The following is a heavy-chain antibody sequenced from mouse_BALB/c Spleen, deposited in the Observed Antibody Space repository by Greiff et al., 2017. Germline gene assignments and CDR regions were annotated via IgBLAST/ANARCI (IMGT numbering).Heavy chain of an antibody. CDR2: IYPSDSYT. CDR3: TRSGTNYDGDY. V-gene: IGHV1-69*02. CDR1: GYTFTSYW. J-gene: IGHJ2*01. Sequence: QVQLQQPGAELVRPGASVKLSCKASGYTFTSYWINWVKQRPGQGLEWIGNIYPSDSYTNYNQKFKDKATLTVDKSSSTAYMQLSSPTSEDSAVYYCTRSGTNYDGDYWGQGTTLTVSS. D-gene: IGHD2-4*01.